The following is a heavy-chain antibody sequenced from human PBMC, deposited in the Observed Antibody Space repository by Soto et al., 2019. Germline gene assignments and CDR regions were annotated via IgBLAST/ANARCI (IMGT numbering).Heavy chain of an antibody. V-gene: IGHV3-21*01. CDR2: ISSSSSYI. CDR1: GFTFSSYS. CDR3: ARDGYYDILTGYYEGLDY. J-gene: IGHJ4*02. Sequence: ESGGGLVKPGGSLRLSCAASGFTFSSYSMNWVRQAPGKGLEWVSSISSSSSYIYYADSVKGRFTISRDNAKNSLYLQMNSLRAEDTAVYYCARDGYYDILTGYYEGLDYWGQGTLVTVSS. D-gene: IGHD3-9*01.